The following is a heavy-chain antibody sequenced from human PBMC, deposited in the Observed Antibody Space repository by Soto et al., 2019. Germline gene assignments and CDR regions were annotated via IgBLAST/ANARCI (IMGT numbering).Heavy chain of an antibody. CDR2: INGRSTNV. D-gene: IGHD3-16*01. CDR1: GFTFSTYT. CDR3: AIEDVGVASSSAFDH. V-gene: IGHV3-21*01. J-gene: IGHJ4*02. Sequence: EVQVVESGGGLVKPGGSLRLSCVSSGFTFSTYTMNWVRQAPGKGLEWVSSINGRSTNVYYADSVKGRFTISRDNAKNSLYLQMNRLQAAATAIYYCAIEDVGVASSSAFDHGGLGTLVTAAS.